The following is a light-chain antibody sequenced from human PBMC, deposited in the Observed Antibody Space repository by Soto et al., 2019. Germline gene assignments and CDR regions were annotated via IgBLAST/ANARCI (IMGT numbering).Light chain of an antibody. CDR2: GAS. CDR1: QSVTNNY. V-gene: IGKV3-20*01. J-gene: IGKJ1*01. CDR3: QQYGSSPPRT. Sequence: IVLTQSPGTMSLSPGERATLSCRASQSVTNNYLAWYQQKPGQAPKLLIYGASSRATGIPDRFSGSGSGTDFTLTISILEPEEFAVYYCQQYGSSPPRTFGQGTK.